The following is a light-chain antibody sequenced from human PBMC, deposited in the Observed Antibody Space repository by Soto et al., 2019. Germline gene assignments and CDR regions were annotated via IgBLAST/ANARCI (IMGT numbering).Light chain of an antibody. CDR3: QQYYVSYT. CDR2: KAS. CDR1: QNINTF. Sequence: DIQLTQSPSTLSASVGDRVTFTCRASQNINTFLAWYQFKPGRAPKLLIYKASNLQSGVTSRFSGSGSGTEFTLTISSLQPDDFATYYCQQYYVSYTFGQGTKLDLK. V-gene: IGKV1-5*03. J-gene: IGKJ2*01.